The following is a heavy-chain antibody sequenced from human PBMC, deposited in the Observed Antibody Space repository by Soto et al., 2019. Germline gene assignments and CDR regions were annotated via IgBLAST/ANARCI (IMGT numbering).Heavy chain of an antibody. CDR3: TRDGIPMTTVTTYGINYYYYYGMDV. CDR1: GFTFGDYA. Sequence: QTGGSLRLSCTASGFTFGDYAMSWFRQAPGKGLEWVGFIRSKAYGGTTEYAASVKGRFTISRDDSKSIAYLQMNSLKTEDTAVYYCTRDGIPMTTVTTYGINYYYYYGMDVWGQGTTVTVSS. CDR2: IRSKAYGGTT. D-gene: IGHD4-4*01. V-gene: IGHV3-49*03. J-gene: IGHJ6*02.